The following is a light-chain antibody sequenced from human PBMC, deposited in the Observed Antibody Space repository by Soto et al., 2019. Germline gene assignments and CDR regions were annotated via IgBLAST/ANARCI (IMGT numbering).Light chain of an antibody. V-gene: IGKV3-20*01. CDR1: QRVSSSY. J-gene: IGKJ5*01. CDR3: QQYGSSPLVT. Sequence: IVLTQSPCTLSLSPGERATLSCRASQRVSSSYLAWYQQKPGLAPRLLIYGASSRATGVPDRFSGSGSGTDFTLTISRLEPEDFAVYYCQQYGSSPLVTFGQGTRLEIK. CDR2: GAS.